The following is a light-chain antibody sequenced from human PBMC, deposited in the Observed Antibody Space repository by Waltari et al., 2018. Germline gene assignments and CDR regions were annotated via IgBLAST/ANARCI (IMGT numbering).Light chain of an antibody. CDR3: AAWDDRLNVI. CDR1: NSNIGSTI. V-gene: IGLV1-44*01. Sequence: QSVLTQPPSASGTPGQRVTISCSGSNSNIGSTIVNWYQLLPGVAPKLLFYSDNQPPSRVPYRLAGSRSVKAAFLAISGLQSEDGADYYCAAWDDRLNVIFGGGTKLTVL. J-gene: IGLJ2*01. CDR2: SDN.